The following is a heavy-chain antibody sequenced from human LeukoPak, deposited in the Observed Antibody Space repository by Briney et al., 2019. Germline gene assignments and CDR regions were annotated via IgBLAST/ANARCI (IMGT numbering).Heavy chain of an antibody. CDR2: ILPILGIA. V-gene: IGHV1-69*04. CDR1: GGTFSSYA. CDR3: ARVRGGSKVATIDSFDY. J-gene: IGHJ4*02. D-gene: IGHD5-12*01. Sequence: SVKVSCKAFGGTFSSYAISWVREAPGHGLEWMGRILPILGIANYAQKFQGRVTITADKSTNTAYMELSSLRSEDTAVYYCARVRGGSKVATIDSFDYWGQGTLVTVSS.